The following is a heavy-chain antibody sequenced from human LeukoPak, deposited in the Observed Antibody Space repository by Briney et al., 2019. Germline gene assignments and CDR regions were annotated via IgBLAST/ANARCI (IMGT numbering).Heavy chain of an antibody. CDR1: GYSFTNYW. D-gene: IGHD6-19*01. J-gene: IGHJ4*02. CDR3: ARLIATVAGTGDFEY. Sequence: GESLKISCQASGYSFTNYWIGWVRQMPGKGLEWMGIIYPGDSDTRYSPSFQGHVTISADKSISTAYLQWSSLKASDTAMYYCARLIATVAGTGDFEYWGQGTLVTVSS. CDR2: IYPGDSDT. V-gene: IGHV5-51*01.